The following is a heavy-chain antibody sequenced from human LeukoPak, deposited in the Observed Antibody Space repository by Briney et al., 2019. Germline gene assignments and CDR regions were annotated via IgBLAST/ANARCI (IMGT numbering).Heavy chain of an antibody. D-gene: IGHD4-17*01. CDR3: ARAGVTTDY. J-gene: IGHJ4*02. V-gene: IGHV4-34*01. CDR1: GGSISGTYY. Sequence: SETLSLTCTVSGGSISGTYYWSWIRQPPGKGLEWIGEINHSGSTNYNPSLKSRVTISVDTSKNQFSLKLSSVTAADTAVYYCARAGVTTDYWGQGTLVTVSS. CDR2: INHSGST.